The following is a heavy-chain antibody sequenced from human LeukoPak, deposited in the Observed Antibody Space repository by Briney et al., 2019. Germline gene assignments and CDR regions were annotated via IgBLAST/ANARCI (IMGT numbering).Heavy chain of an antibody. Sequence: PGGSLRLSCAASGFTFSTYDMHWVRQAPGKGLEWVAFIRYDGSNKYYAESVKGRFTISRDNSKNTLYLQINTLRPEDTAVYYCAKDPTHFRVWDDYDTNILSHRGQGTLVTVSS. J-gene: IGHJ4*02. V-gene: IGHV3-30*02. CDR1: GFTFSTYD. D-gene: IGHD4/OR15-4a*01. CDR3: AKDPTHFRVWDDYDTNILSH. CDR2: IRYDGSNK.